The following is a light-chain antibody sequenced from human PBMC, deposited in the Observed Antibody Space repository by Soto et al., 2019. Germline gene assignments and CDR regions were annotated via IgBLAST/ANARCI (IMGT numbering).Light chain of an antibody. CDR1: QSISSKY. J-gene: IGKJ4*01. V-gene: IGKV3-20*01. CDR2: GSS. Sequence: EIVLTQSPGTLSLSPGERATLSCRVSQSISSKYLAWYQQKPGQAPRLLIYGSSSRATGIPDRFSGSGSGTDFTLTISRLEPEDLAVYYCQQYGGSPPTFGGGTKVEIK. CDR3: QQYGGSPPT.